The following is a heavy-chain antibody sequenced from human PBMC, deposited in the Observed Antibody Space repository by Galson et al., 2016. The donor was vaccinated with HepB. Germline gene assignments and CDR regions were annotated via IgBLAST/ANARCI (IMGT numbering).Heavy chain of an antibody. J-gene: IGHJ4*02. V-gene: IGHV4-39*01. D-gene: IGHD4-17*01. CDR1: GGSIYSSSYY. CDR2: SYYSGNT. Sequence: ETLSLTCTVTGGSIYSSSYYWGWIRQPPGKGLEWIGSSYYSGNTYYNPSLKSRVTISVDTSENQVSLKLSSVTAADTAMYYCASGDYGMPFDYWGQGTLVIVSS. CDR3: ASGDYGMPFDY.